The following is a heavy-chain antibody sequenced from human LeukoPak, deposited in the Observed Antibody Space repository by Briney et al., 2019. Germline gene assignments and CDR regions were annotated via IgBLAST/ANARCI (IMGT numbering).Heavy chain of an antibody. CDR3: ARDRGLISSGWYNFDY. CDR1: GFTFSSYA. V-gene: IGHV3-23*01. J-gene: IGHJ4*02. D-gene: IGHD6-19*01. CDR2: ISGSGGST. Sequence: GGSLRLSCAASGFTFSSYAMSWVRQAPGKGLEWVSAISGSGGSTYYADSVKGRFTISRDNSKNTLYLQMNSLRAEDTAVYYCARDRGLISSGWYNFDYWGQGTLVTVSS.